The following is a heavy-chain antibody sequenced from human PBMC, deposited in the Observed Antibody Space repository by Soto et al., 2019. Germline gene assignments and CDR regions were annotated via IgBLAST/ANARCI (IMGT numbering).Heavy chain of an antibody. J-gene: IGHJ3*01. Sequence: QVQLVESGGGVVQPGDSLKLSCAASGFSFSNYFMHWVRQAPGKGLEWLECIWFDGGSEFHADSLKGRLTLSRDTSSNTLYMEMSSLRAEDTAVYYCAKESDTFDVWGQGTMVTVSS. CDR1: GFSFSNYF. CDR3: AKESDTFDV. V-gene: IGHV3-30*02. CDR2: IWFDGGSE.